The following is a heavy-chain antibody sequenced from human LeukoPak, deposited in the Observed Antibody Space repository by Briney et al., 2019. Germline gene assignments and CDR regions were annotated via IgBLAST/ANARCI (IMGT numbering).Heavy chain of an antibody. J-gene: IGHJ6*02. CDR3: ARSSPSLEQQLVYGMDV. Sequence: GASVKVSCKASRNIFTGYFIHWVRQAPGQGLEWMGWINPKNGGTNPAEKFQGRVTMTRDTSLSTAFMELTGLTSDDTAVYYCARSSPSLEQQLVYGMDVWGQGTTVTVSS. D-gene: IGHD6-13*01. V-gene: IGHV1-2*02. CDR2: INPKNGGT. CDR1: RNIFTGYF.